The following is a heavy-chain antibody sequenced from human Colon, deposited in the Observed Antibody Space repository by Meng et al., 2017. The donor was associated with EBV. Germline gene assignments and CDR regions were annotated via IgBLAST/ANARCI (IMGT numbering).Heavy chain of an antibody. D-gene: IGHD6-19*01. Sequence: QDSGPGLVTPSQPLSLTCTVSGGSVSSGGYYWTWIRQHPGKGLEWFGHIYYSGSTFYNPSLKRRVIISIDTSKNQFSLNLRSVTAADTAVYYCARVSSGWDYFDYWGQGTLVTVAS. CDR3: ARVSSGWDYFDY. CDR2: IYYSGST. CDR1: GGSVSSGGYY. J-gene: IGHJ4*02. V-gene: IGHV4-31*03.